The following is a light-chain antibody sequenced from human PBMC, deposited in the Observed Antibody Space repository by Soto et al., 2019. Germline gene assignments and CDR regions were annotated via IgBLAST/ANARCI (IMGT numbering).Light chain of an antibody. CDR1: QSVSSSY. CDR3: QLYGTSPRT. CDR2: GAS. J-gene: IGKJ1*01. Sequence: EIVLTQSPGTLSLSPGERATLSCRASQSVSSSYLAWYQHKPGQAPRLLIYGASSRATGIPDRFSGSGSGTDFTLTISRLEPEEFAVYYCQLYGTSPRTFGQGTKVELK. V-gene: IGKV3-20*01.